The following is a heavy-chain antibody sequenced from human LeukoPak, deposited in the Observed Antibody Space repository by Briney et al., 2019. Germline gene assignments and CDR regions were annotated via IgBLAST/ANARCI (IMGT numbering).Heavy chain of an antibody. Sequence: ASVKVSCKTSGYTFSNFGINWVRQAPGQGLEWMGWISADNGNTNYAQKVQGRVTMTTDTSTSTAYMELRSLRSDDTAVYYCARDPGSGWYVVDYWGQGTLVTVSS. CDR1: GYTFSNFG. CDR3: ARDPGSGWYVVDY. V-gene: IGHV1-18*01. J-gene: IGHJ4*02. D-gene: IGHD6-19*01. CDR2: ISADNGNT.